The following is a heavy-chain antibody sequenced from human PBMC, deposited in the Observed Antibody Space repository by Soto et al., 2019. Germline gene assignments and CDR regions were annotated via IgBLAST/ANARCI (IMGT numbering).Heavy chain of an antibody. V-gene: IGHV4-30-2*01. CDR1: VCAIISCGYS. CDR3: ARALKPSYYDSSGVDYFDY. CDR2: IYHSGST. D-gene: IGHD3-22*01. Sequence: LTCAVSVCAIISCGYSLSWTRHPPGKCLEWIGYIYHSGSTYYNPSLKSRVTISVDRSKNQFSLKLSSVTAADTAVYYCARALKPSYYDSSGVDYFDYWGQGTLVTVSS. J-gene: IGHJ4*02.